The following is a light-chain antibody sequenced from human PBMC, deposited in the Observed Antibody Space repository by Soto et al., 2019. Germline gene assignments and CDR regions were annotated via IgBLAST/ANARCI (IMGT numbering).Light chain of an antibody. V-gene: IGKV1-39*01. CDR3: QQCYSTPYT. CDR1: QSIGTY. Sequence: DIQMTQSPSSLSASVGDRVTITCRASQSIGTYLHWYQQKAGKAPKLLIYAASTLQSGVPSRFRGSVSGTDFTLTTNRLHPEDFATYYGQQCYSTPYTCGQGTKVEIK. J-gene: IGKJ1*01. CDR2: AAS.